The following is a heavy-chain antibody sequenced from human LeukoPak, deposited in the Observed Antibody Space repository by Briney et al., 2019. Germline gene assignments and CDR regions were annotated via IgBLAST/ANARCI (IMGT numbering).Heavy chain of an antibody. CDR1: GFTFNNYA. CDR3: AKAATVTGAWFDP. Sequence: GGSLRLSCAASGFTFNNYAMHWVRQAPGKGLEWVAIISYDGSNKYYADSVKGRLTISRDNSKNTLYLQMNSLRAEDTAVYYCAKAATVTGAWFDPWGQGTLVTVSS. CDR2: ISYDGSNK. D-gene: IGHD4-17*01. J-gene: IGHJ5*02. V-gene: IGHV3-30*07.